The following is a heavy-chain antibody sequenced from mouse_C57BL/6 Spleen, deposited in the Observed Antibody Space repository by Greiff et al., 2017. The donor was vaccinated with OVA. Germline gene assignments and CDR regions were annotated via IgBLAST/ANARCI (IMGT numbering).Heavy chain of an antibody. CDR2: IDPSDSET. V-gene: IGHV1-52*01. Sequence: QVQLQQSGAELVRPGSSVKLSCKASGYTFTSYWMHWVKQRPIQGLEWIGNIDPSDSETHYNQKFKDKATLTVDKSSSTAYMQLSSLTSEDSAVYYCARGGSSGNFDYWGQGTTLTVSS. CDR1: GYTFTSYW. D-gene: IGHD3-2*02. CDR3: ARGGSSGNFDY. J-gene: IGHJ2*01.